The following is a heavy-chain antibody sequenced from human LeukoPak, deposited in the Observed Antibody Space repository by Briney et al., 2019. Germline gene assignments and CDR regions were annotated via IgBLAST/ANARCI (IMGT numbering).Heavy chain of an antibody. D-gene: IGHD5-18*01. CDR1: GFTFSNYW. CDR2: INQDASEK. J-gene: IGHJ4*02. CDR3: ARDRAMDDF. V-gene: IGHV3-7*03. Sequence: GGSLRLSCAASGFTFSNYWMNWVRQAPGKGLEWVANINQDASEKNYVDSVKGRFTISRDNAKNSLYLRMNSLRAEDTAVYYCARDRAMDDFWGQGTLVAVSS.